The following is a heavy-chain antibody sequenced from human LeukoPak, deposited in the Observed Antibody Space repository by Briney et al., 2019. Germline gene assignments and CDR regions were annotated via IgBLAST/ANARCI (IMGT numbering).Heavy chain of an antibody. V-gene: IGHV3-9*01. CDR3: ARDTVPLFDY. CDR2: ISWNSGSI. J-gene: IGHJ4*02. Sequence: GGSLRLSCAASGFTFDDYAMHWVRQAPGKGLEWVSGISWNSGSIGYADSVKGRFTISRDNAKNSLYLQMNSLRAEDTAVYYCARDTVPLFDYWGQGTLVTVSS. D-gene: IGHD4-17*01. CDR1: GFTFDDYA.